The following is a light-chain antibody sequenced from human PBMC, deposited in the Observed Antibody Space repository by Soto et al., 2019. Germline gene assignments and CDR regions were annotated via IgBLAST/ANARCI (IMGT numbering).Light chain of an antibody. CDR3: QSYDSSLSAHDV. V-gene: IGLV1-40*01. CDR1: SSNIGATYD. Sequence: QSVLTQPPSVSGAPGQRVTISCTGSSSNIGATYDVQWYQQLPGTAPKLLIYGNSNRPSGVPDRFSGSKSGTSASLAITGLQADDEADYYRQSYDSSLSAHDVFGTGTKVTVL. CDR2: GNS. J-gene: IGLJ1*01.